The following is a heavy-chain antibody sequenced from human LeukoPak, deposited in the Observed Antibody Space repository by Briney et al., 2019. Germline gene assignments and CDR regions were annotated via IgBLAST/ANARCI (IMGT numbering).Heavy chain of an antibody. V-gene: IGHV5-51*01. Sequence: GESLKISCKGSGYIFTSYYIGWVRQMPGKGLGWMGIIYPGDSDTRYSPSFQGQVTISADKSISTAYLQWSSLKASDTAMYYCARLHGSGSYYREYYFDYWGQGTLVTVSS. CDR3: ARLHGSGSYYREYYFDY. J-gene: IGHJ4*02. CDR2: IYPGDSDT. D-gene: IGHD3-10*01. CDR1: GYIFTSYY.